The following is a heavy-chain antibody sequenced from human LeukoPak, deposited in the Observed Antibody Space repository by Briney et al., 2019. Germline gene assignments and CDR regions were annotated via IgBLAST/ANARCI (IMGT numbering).Heavy chain of an antibody. CDR3: ARAKSLAYCGGDCYGGAYFDY. Sequence: ASVKVSCKASGYTFTSYYMHWVRQAPGQGLEWMGIINPSGGSTSYAQKFQGRVTMTRDMSTSTVYMELSSLRSEDTAVYYCARAKSLAYCGGDCYGGAYFDYWGQGTPVTVSS. J-gene: IGHJ4*02. D-gene: IGHD2-21*02. V-gene: IGHV1-46*01. CDR1: GYTFTSYY. CDR2: INPSGGST.